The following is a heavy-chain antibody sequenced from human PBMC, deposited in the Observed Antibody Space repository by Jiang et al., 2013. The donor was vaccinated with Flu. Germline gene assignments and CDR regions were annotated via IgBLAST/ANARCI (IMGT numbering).Heavy chain of an antibody. V-gene: IGHV4-31*03. J-gene: IGHJ6*02. CDR1: GGSISSGGYY. D-gene: IGHD3-3*01. Sequence: GLVKPSQTLSLTCTVSGGSISSGGYYWSWIRQHPGKGLEWIGYIYYSGSTYYNPSLKSRVTISVDTSKNQFSLKLSSVTAADTAVYYCARVGNVRITIFGVVSDGMDVWGQGTTVTVSS. CDR2: IYYSGST. CDR3: ARVGNVRITIFGVVSDGMDV.